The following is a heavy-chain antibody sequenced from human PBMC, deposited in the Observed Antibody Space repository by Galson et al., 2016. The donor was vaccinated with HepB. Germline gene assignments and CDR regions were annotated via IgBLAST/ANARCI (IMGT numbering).Heavy chain of an antibody. V-gene: IGHV1-69*04. CDR3: ATGRIVAAGTSHYYAADI. CDR1: GGSLRNYG. Sequence: SVKVSCKASGGSLRNYGLSWLRQAPGQGLEWMGRLIPVLSMSNYTQKFQGRVTITADRSTNIGYMELSSPRSEDTAVYYCATGRIVAAGTSHYYAADIWGQGTTVTVSS. J-gene: IGHJ6*02. CDR2: LIPVLSMS. D-gene: IGHD6-13*01.